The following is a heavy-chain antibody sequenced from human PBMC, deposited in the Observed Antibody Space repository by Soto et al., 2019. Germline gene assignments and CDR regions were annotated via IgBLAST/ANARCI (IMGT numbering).Heavy chain of an antibody. CDR2: LYDVAGS. CDR3: ATWHEREHAFDV. J-gene: IGHJ3*01. V-gene: IGHV3-53*01. Sequence: DVQLVESGGGLIQPGESLRLSCAAFGLTISGKKYVAWVRQAPGKGLEWVSALYDVAGSFYADSVTGRFTTSSDSSKTTVYLQMNDLRPDDTAVYYCATWHEREHAFDVWCQGTTVTISS. D-gene: IGHD1-1*01. CDR1: GLTISGKKY.